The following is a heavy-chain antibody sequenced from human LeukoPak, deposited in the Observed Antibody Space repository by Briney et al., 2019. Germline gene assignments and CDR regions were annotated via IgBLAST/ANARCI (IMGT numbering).Heavy chain of an antibody. CDR2: IYYSGST. CDR3: AGYSGFDWRNYFDY. Sequence: SETLSLTRTVSGGSISSSSYYWGWIRQPPGKGLEWIGSIYYSGSTYYNPSLKSRVTISVDTSSNQFSLRLSSMTAADTAVYYCAGYSGFDWRNYFDYWGQGFLVTVSS. D-gene: IGHD5-12*01. CDR1: GGSISSSSYY. V-gene: IGHV4-39*01. J-gene: IGHJ4*02.